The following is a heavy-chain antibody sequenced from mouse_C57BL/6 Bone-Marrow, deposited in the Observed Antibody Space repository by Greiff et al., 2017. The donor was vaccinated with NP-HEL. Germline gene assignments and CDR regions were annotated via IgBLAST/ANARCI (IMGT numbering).Heavy chain of an antibody. D-gene: IGHD2-3*01. V-gene: IGHV1-54*01. Sequence: QVQLQQSGAELVRPGTSVKVSCKASGYAFTNYLIEWVKQRPGQGLEWIGVINPGSGGTNYNEKFKGKATLTADKSSSTGYMQLSSLTSEDSAVYFCARSDGTGAMDYWGQGTAVTVSS. CDR3: ARSDGTGAMDY. J-gene: IGHJ4*01. CDR2: INPGSGGT. CDR1: GYAFTNYL.